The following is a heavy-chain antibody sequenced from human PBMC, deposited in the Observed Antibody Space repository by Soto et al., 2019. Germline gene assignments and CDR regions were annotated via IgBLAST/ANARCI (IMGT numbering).Heavy chain of an antibody. Sequence: PGGSLRLSCAASGFTFSSYAMSWVRQAPGKGLEWVSAISGSGGSTYYADSVKGRFTISRDNSKNTLYLQMNSLRAEDTAVYYCAKGPYSGSYLDYYYYYYGMDVWGQGTTVTVSS. V-gene: IGHV3-23*01. D-gene: IGHD1-26*01. CDR1: GFTFSSYA. CDR2: ISGSGGST. CDR3: AKGPYSGSYLDYYYYYYGMDV. J-gene: IGHJ6*02.